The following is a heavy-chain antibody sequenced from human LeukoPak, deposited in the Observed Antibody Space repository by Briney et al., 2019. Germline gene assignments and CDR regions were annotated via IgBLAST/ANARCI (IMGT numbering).Heavy chain of an antibody. Sequence: SQTLSLTCTVSGGSISSGDYYWSWIRQPPGKGLEWIGYIYHSGSTYYNPSLKTRVTISVDRSKNQFSLKLNSVTAVDTAVYYCARDRTGDHTYFDYWGQGPLVPVSA. CDR2: IYHSGST. D-gene: IGHD7-27*01. CDR3: ARDRTGDHTYFDY. J-gene: IGHJ4*02. CDR1: GGSISSGDYY. V-gene: IGHV4-30-4*01.